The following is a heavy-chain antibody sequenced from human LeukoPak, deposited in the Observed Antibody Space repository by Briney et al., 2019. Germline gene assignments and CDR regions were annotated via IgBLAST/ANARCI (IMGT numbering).Heavy chain of an antibody. V-gene: IGHV1-69*13. CDR2: IIPIFGTA. Sequence: ASVKVSCKASGGTFSSYAISWVRQAPGQGLEWMGGIIPIFGTANYAQKFQGRVTITADESTSTAYMELSSLRSEDTAVYYCARSIYDNSGYYFDYWGQGTLVTVSS. D-gene: IGHD3-22*01. CDR1: GGTFSSYA. CDR3: ARSIYDNSGYYFDY. J-gene: IGHJ4*02.